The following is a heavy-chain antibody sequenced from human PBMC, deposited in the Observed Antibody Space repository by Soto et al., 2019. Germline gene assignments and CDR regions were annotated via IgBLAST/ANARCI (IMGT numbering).Heavy chain of an antibody. CDR2: INAGNGNT. Sequence: GASVKVSCKASGYTFTSYAMHWVRQAPGQRLEWMGWINAGNGNTKYSQKFQGRVTITRDTSASTAYMELSSLRSEDTAVYYCARDPGSSGWYPRYFDYWGQGTLVTVSS. CDR1: GYTFTSYA. J-gene: IGHJ4*02. D-gene: IGHD6-19*01. CDR3: ARDPGSSGWYPRYFDY. V-gene: IGHV1-3*01.